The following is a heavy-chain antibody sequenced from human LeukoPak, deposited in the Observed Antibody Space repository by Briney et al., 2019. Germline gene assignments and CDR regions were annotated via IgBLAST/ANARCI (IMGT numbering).Heavy chain of an antibody. CDR1: GYTFTSYA. CDR3: ARDLVGSAISYSSGAWDY. CDR2: IIPLFGSA. V-gene: IGHV1-69*13. Sequence: SVKVSCKASGYTFTSYAISWVRQAPGQGLEWMGGIIPLFGSADYAQKFQGRVTFTADESTSTAYMELSSLRPEDTAVYYCARDLVGSAISYSSGAWDYWGQGTLVTVSS. D-gene: IGHD3-10*01. J-gene: IGHJ4*02.